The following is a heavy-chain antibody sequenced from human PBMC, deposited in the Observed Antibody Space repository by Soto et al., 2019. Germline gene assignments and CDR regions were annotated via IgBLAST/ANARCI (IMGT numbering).Heavy chain of an antibody. J-gene: IGHJ4*02. Sequence: QGQLRGRGPGWWGPRGTLSFTGGFPGASSRDSHGNGTRQPQGRGREGIGYTYYSGRTTYNPSLKSRVTISLDTSTKQFSLRLRSVTAADTAVYYCARMRGLGEISPYFDYWGQGTLVTVSS. CDR3: ARMRGLGEISPYFDY. V-gene: IGHV4-59*13. CDR1: GASSRDSH. CDR2: TYYSGRT. D-gene: IGHD3-16*02.